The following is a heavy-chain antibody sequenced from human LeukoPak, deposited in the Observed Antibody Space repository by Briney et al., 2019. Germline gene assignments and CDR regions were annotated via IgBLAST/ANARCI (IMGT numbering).Heavy chain of an antibody. V-gene: IGHV1-24*01. D-gene: IGHD5-18*01. CDR3: ARTTYSYGYDY. CDR1: GYTLTELS. CDR2: FDPEDGET. J-gene: IGHJ4*02. Sequence: ASVKVSCKVSGYTLTELSMHWVRQAPGKGLEWMGGFDPEDGETIYAQKFQGRVTMTRNTSISTAYMELSSLRSEDTAVYYCARTTYSYGYDYWGQGTLVTVSS.